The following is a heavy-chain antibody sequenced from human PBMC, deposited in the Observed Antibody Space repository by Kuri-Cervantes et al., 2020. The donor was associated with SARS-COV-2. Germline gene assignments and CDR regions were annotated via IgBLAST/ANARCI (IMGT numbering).Heavy chain of an antibody. CDR2: IYYSGST. CDR3: GGGGDYYDSSGYYYYFDY. J-gene: IGHJ4*02. Sequence: SETLSLTCTVSGGSISSHYWSWIRQPPGKGLEWIGYIYYSGSTNYNPSLKSRVTISVDTSKNQFSLKLSSVTAADTAVYYCGGGGDYYDSSGYYYYFDYWGQGTLVTVSS. V-gene: IGHV4-59*11. D-gene: IGHD3-22*01. CDR1: GGSISSHY.